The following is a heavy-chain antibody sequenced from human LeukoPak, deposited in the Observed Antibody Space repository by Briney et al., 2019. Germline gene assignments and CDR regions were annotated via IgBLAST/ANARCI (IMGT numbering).Heavy chain of an antibody. CDR3: ARVQWFFAFDI. CDR2: IRSSSSTI. CDR1: GLTLSTYS. Sequence: GGSLRLSCAASGLTLSTYSMNWVRQAPGKGLEWVSYIRSSSSTIFYADSVKGRFTISRDNAMDSLYLQMNSLRAEDTATYYCARVQWFFAFDICGQGTMVTVSS. J-gene: IGHJ3*02. D-gene: IGHD3-22*01. V-gene: IGHV3-48*01.